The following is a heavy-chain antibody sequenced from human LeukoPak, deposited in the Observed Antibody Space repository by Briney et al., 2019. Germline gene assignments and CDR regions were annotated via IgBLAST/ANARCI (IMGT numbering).Heavy chain of an antibody. CDR2: ISSSGVST. D-gene: IGHD2-2*01. J-gene: IGHJ5*02. CDR3: ARRPTYQVS. CDR1: GFTFSNYA. Sequence: PGGSLRLSCAASGFTFSNYAMSWVRQAPGKGLEWVSAISSSGVSTYYADSVKGRFTISRDNSKSTLYLQMNSLRAEDTAVYYCARRPTYQVSWSQGTLVTVSS. V-gene: IGHV3-23*01.